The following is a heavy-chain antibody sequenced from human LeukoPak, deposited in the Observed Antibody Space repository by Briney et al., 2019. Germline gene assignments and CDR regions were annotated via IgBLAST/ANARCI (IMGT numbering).Heavy chain of an antibody. D-gene: IGHD5-24*01. CDR2: ISSSSSII. CDR3: AKDISVSRDTYYYGMDV. J-gene: IGHJ6*02. Sequence: PGGSLRLSCAASGFTFSSYSMNWVRQAPGKGLEWVSYISSSSSIIYYADSVKGRFTISRDNAKNSLYLQMNSLRAEDTALYYCAKDISVSRDTYYYGMDVWGQGTTVTVSS. V-gene: IGHV3-48*01. CDR1: GFTFSSYS.